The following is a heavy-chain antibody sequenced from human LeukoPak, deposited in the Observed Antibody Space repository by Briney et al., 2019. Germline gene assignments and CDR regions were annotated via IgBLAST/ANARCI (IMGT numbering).Heavy chain of an antibody. CDR1: GGTFSSYA. D-gene: IGHD2-2*02. Sequence: SVKVSCKASGGTFSSYAISWVRQAPGQGLEWMGGIIPIFGTANYAQKFQGRVTITADESTSTAYMELSSLRSEDTAVYYCARAGCSSTSCYSWFDPWGQGTLVTVSS. J-gene: IGHJ5*02. CDR2: IIPIFGTA. V-gene: IGHV1-69*13. CDR3: ARAGCSSTSCYSWFDP.